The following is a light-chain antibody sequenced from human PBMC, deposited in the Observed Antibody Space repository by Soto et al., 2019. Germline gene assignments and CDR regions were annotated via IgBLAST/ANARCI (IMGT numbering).Light chain of an antibody. J-gene: IGKJ4*01. V-gene: IGKV1-9*01. CDR2: AAS. CDR1: QGISSY. CDR3: QQVNSYPFT. Sequence: DIQLTQSPPFMSAYVGDRVTITCRASQGISSYLAWYQQKPGKAPKVLIYAASTLQSGVPSRFSGSGYGTEFTLTISSLQPEDFATYSCQQVNSYPFTFGGGTKVDI.